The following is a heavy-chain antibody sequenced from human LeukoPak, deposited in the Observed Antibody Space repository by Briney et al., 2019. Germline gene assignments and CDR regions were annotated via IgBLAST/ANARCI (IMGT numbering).Heavy chain of an antibody. CDR1: GGSISSGGYY. CDR2: IYYSGST. D-gene: IGHD3/OR15-3a*01. Sequence: RPSETLSLTCTVSGGSISSGGYYWSWIRQHPGKGLEWIGYIYYSGSTHYNPSLKSRLIISIDTSNNQFSLKLSSVTAADTAVYYCASAFRTVDFWTNYYEPDAFDIWGQGTLVTVSS. CDR3: ASAFRTVDFWTNYYEPDAFDI. V-gene: IGHV4-31*03. J-gene: IGHJ3*02.